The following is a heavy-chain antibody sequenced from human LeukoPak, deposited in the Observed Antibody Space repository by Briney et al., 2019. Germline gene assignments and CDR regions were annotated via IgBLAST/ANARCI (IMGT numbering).Heavy chain of an antibody. D-gene: IGHD3-10*01. J-gene: IGHJ6*03. CDR3: ARVWRRGQLYYYYYMDV. CDR2: IYYSGRT. Sequence: SETLSLTCTVSGGSISGFYWSWVRQPPGKGLEWIGYIYYSGRTYFNPSLRSRVTISVDTSKNQFSLKLSSVTAADTAVYYCARVWRRGQLYYYYYMDVWGKGTTVTVSS. CDR1: GGSISGFY. V-gene: IGHV4-59*08.